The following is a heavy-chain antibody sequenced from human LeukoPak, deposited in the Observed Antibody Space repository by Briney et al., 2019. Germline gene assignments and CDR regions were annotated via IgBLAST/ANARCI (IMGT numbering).Heavy chain of an antibody. Sequence: SGGSLRLSCAASGFTFINYAMTWVRQAPGKGLEWVSAISGSGDSTFNADSVKGRFTISRDNAKNSLYLQMNSLRAEDTAVYYCARTYYDFWSGYRHFDYWGQGTLVTVSS. D-gene: IGHD3-3*01. CDR1: GFTFINYA. V-gene: IGHV3-23*01. CDR2: ISGSGDST. CDR3: ARTYYDFWSGYRHFDY. J-gene: IGHJ4*02.